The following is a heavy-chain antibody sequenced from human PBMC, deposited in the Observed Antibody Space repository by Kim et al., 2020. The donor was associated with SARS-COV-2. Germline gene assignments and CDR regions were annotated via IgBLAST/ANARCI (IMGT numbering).Heavy chain of an antibody. CDR1: GFTFSTYS. V-gene: IGHV3-21*01. Sequence: GGSLRLSCAASGFTFSTYSMNWVRQAPGMGLEWVSSISSSSNHIYYADSVKGRFTISRDNAKNSLYLQMNSLRAGDTAVYYCARERAMNYDTSAYYKADYYGVDVWGQGTTVTVSS. J-gene: IGHJ6*02. CDR3: ARERAMNYDTSAYYKADYYGVDV. D-gene: IGHD3-22*01. CDR2: ISSSSNHI.